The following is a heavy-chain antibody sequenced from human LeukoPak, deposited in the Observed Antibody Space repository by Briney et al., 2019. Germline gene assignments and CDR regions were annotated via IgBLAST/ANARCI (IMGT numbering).Heavy chain of an antibody. Sequence: GGSLRLSCTTSGFSFTSYAMNWVRQAPGKGLEWLSYISGPGTTTKYAHSVKGRFTISRDNDKNSLYLQMNSLRAEDTAVYYCARDWIWGQGTMVTVSS. CDR2: ISGPGTTT. V-gene: IGHV3-48*01. CDR3: ARDWI. J-gene: IGHJ3*02. CDR1: GFSFTSYA.